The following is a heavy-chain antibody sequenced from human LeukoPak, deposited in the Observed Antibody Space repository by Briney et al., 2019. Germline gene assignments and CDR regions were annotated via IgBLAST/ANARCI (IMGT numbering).Heavy chain of an antibody. CDR1: GGSFSGYY. V-gene: IGHV4-34*01. Sequence: SETLSLTCAVYGGSFSGYYWSWIRQPPGKGLEWIGEINHSGSTNYNPSLKSQVTISVDTSKNQFSLKLSSVTAADTAVYYCARRRRRDGYGGGEGYFDYWGQGTLVTVSS. D-gene: IGHD5-24*01. J-gene: IGHJ4*02. CDR3: ARRRRRDGYGGGEGYFDY. CDR2: INHSGST.